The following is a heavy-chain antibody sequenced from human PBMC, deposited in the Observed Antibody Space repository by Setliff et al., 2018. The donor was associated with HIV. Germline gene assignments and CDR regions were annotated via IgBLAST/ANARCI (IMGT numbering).Heavy chain of an antibody. V-gene: IGHV4-31*03. D-gene: IGHD3-22*01. J-gene: IGHJ1*01. CDR2: IYYSGST. Sequence: PSETLSLTCTVSGGSISSGGYYWSWIRQHPGKGLEWIGYIYYSGSTYYNPSLKSRVTISGDTSKNQFSLKLSSVTAADTAVYYCASTYYYDSLHFHHWGQGTLVTVSS. CDR1: GGSISSGGYY. CDR3: ASTYYYDSLHFHH.